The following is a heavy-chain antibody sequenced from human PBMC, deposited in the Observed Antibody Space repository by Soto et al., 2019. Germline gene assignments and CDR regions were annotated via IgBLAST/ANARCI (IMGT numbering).Heavy chain of an antibody. D-gene: IGHD6-13*01. CDR2: IYSAGSA. V-gene: IGHV3-66*01. CDR1: GFTVSTYH. J-gene: IGHJ4*02. Sequence: GGSLRLSCVVSGFTVSTYHMSWVRQAPGKGLEWVSVIYSAGSADFADSVKVRFTISRDNSKNTLYLQMSSLRAEDTAVYYCARGPGIPTAGTVDYWGQGTLVTVSS. CDR3: ARGPGIPTAGTVDY.